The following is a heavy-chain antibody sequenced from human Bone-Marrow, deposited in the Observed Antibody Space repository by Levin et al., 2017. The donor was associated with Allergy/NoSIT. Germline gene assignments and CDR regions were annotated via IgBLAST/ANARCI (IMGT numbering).Heavy chain of an antibody. D-gene: IGHD1-14*01. CDR2: IYQSGNT. J-gene: IGHJ4*02. Sequence: SETLSLTCAVSGDSISSTNWWSWVRQPPGKGLEWIGEIYQSGNTSYNPSLKSRVTISVDTSKNHFSLKLTSVTAADTAVYYCAREGTPQSWDYWGQGTLVSVSS. CDR3: AREGTPQSWDY. V-gene: IGHV4-4*02. CDR1: GDSISSTNW.